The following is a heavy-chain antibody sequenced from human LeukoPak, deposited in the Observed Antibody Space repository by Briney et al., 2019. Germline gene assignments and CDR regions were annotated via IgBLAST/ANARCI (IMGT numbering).Heavy chain of an antibody. Sequence: PGGSLRLSCATSGFIFSTHAMHWVRQAPGKGLEWVAFIWYDGSNQNYADSVKGRFTISRDNSKNTLYLQMNSLRAEDTAVYYCAKEQGRRYYYGSGSYRIFDYWGQGTLVTVSS. J-gene: IGHJ4*02. CDR3: AKEQGRRYYYGSGSYRIFDY. CDR1: GFIFSTHA. V-gene: IGHV3-30*02. CDR2: IWYDGSNQ. D-gene: IGHD3-10*01.